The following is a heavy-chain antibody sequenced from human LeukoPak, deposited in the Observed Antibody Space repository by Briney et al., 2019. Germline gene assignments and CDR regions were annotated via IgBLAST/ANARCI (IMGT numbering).Heavy chain of an antibody. CDR2: ISGSGDNT. CDR3: ASSYCSGGSCYSAFGY. V-gene: IGHV3-23*01. D-gene: IGHD2-15*01. Sequence: PGGSLRLSCAASGFTFSSYAMSWVRQAPGKGLEWVSVISGSGDNTYYADSVKGRFTISRDNAKNSLYLQMNSLRAEDTAVYYCASSYCSGGSCYSAFGYWGQGTLVTVSS. J-gene: IGHJ4*02. CDR1: GFTFSSYA.